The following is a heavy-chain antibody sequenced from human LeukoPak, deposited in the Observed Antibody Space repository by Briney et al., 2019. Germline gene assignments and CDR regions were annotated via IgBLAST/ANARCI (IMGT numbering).Heavy chain of an antibody. V-gene: IGHV1-24*01. CDR1: GYTFTSYG. CDR3: ATHTIFGVVTYAFHI. Sequence: ASVKVSCKASGYTFTSYGISWVRQAPGQGLEWMGGFDPEDGETIYAQKFQGRVTMTEDTSTDTAYMELSSLTSEDTAVYYCATHTIFGVVTYAFHIWGRGTLVTVSS. CDR2: FDPEDGET. D-gene: IGHD3-3*01. J-gene: IGHJ3*02.